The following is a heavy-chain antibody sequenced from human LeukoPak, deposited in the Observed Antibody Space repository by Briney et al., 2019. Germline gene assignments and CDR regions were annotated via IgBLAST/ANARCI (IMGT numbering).Heavy chain of an antibody. CDR3: ARGTNCGGDCALDY. CDR1: GFTFNRYG. D-gene: IGHD2-21*02. J-gene: IGHJ4*02. V-gene: IGHV3-23*01. Sequence: GGSLRLSCAASGFTFNRYGMSWVRQAPGKGLEWVSAISGSGGSTYYADSVKGRFTISRDNSKNTLYLQMNSLRAEDTAVYYCARGTNCGGDCALDYWGQGTLVTVSS. CDR2: ISGSGGST.